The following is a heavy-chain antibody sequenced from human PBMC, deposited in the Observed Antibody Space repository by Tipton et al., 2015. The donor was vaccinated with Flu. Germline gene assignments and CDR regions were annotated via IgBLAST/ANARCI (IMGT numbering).Heavy chain of an antibody. CDR2: VGGSGDDT. D-gene: IGHD3-9*01. CDR3: ARANYDILTGYPWGSVGWFDP. Sequence: SLRLSCAASGLRFSNYVMSWVRQAPGKGLEWVSGVGGSGDDTYYADTVKGRFTISRDNSKNMVYLQMNSLRAEDTAVYYCARANYDILTGYPWGSVGWFDPWGQGTLVTVSS. V-gene: IGHV3-23*01. CDR1: GLRFSNYV. J-gene: IGHJ5*02.